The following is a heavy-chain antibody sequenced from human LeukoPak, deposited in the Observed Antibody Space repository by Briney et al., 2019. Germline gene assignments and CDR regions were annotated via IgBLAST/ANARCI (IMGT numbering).Heavy chain of an antibody. J-gene: IGHJ2*01. D-gene: IGHD6-13*01. CDR2: MSSSDDGR. CDR1: GFSFSSYA. CDR3: ARAAYSSTWYSRYFDL. Sequence: PGGSLRLSCATSGFSFSSYAMSWVRQAPGKGLEWVSAMSSSDDGRYYAASVRGRFTISRDTSRSTLYLQMNSLRAGDTAVYYCARAAYSSTWYSRYFDLWGRGTLVTVSS. V-gene: IGHV3-23*01.